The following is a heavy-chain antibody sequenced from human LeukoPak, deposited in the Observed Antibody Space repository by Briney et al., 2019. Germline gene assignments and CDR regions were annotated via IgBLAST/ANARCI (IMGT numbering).Heavy chain of an antibody. V-gene: IGHV3-43*02. CDR1: GFPFDVYD. CDR3: AKDYPRRHLYASISDFGY. J-gene: IGHJ4*02. Sequence: SGGSLRLSCAASGFPFDVYDMHWVRQAPGKGLEWVSLISGDGGSTYYADSVKGGFTISRDNSKHSLYLQMTGLRTEDTALYYRAKDYPRRHLYASISDFGYWGQGTLGTVSS. CDR2: ISGDGGST. D-gene: IGHD3-22*01.